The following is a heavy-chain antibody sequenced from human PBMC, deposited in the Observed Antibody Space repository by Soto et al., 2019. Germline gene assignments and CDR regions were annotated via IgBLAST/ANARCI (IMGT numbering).Heavy chain of an antibody. CDR3: ARHGGYYDSSGPQSDY. D-gene: IGHD3-22*01. CDR2: IYPGDSDT. Sequence: GESLKISCKGSGYSFTSYWIGWVRQMPGKGQEWMGIIYPGDSDTRYSPSFQGQVTISADKSISTAYLQWSSLKAPDTAMYYCARHGGYYDSSGPQSDYWGQGTLVTVSS. J-gene: IGHJ4*02. V-gene: IGHV5-51*01. CDR1: GYSFTSYW.